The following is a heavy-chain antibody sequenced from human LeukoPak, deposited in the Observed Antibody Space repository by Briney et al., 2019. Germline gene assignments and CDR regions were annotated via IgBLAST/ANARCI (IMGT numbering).Heavy chain of an antibody. V-gene: IGHV1-2*06. CDR1: GYTFTGYY. CDR2: INPTNGDT. D-gene: IGHD3-10*01. CDR3: ERERIIRGVIVH. Sequence: GASVKVSCKASGYTFTGYYMHWVRQAPGQGLEWMGRINPTNGDTNYAQKFQGSVTMTTDTSIKTAYMELTRLRSDDTAVYYCERERIIRGVIVHRGQGTLVTVSS. J-gene: IGHJ4*02.